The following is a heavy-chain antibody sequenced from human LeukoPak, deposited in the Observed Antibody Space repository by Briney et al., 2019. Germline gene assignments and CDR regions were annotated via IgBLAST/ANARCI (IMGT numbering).Heavy chain of an antibody. V-gene: IGHV3-48*01. CDR3: ARALSSCSSASCSLYYYYYYMDA. CDR2: ISSGSTTI. D-gene: IGHD2-2*01. J-gene: IGHJ6*03. CDR1: GFTFSSHS. Sequence: GGSLRLSCAASGFTFSSHSMNWVRQAPGKGLEWVSYISSGSTTIYQADSVKGRFTISRDNAKNSLYLQMNSLRAEDTAVYYCARALSSCSSASCSLYYYYYYMDAWGKGTTVTVSS.